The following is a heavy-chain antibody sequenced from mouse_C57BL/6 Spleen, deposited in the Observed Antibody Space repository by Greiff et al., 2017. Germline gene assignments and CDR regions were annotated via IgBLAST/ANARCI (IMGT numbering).Heavy chain of an antibody. CDR3: ARAWDDAY. CDR1: GYTFTSYW. V-gene: IGHV1-50*01. Sequence: QVQLQQSGAELVKPGASVKLSCKASGYTFTSYWMQWVKQRPGQGLEWIGEIDPSDSYTNYNQKFKGKATLTVDTSSSTAYMQLSSLTSEDSAVYYCARAWDDAYWGQGTLVTVSA. CDR2: IDPSDSYT. J-gene: IGHJ3*01. D-gene: IGHD4-1*01.